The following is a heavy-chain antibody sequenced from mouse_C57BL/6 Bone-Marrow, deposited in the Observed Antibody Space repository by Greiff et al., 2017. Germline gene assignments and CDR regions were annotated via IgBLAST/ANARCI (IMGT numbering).Heavy chain of an antibody. D-gene: IGHD1-1*01. J-gene: IGHJ3*01. CDR1: GFTFSDYY. CDR3: ARQDYYGSSGFAY. Sequence: EVQLVESGGGLVQPGGSLKLSCAASGFTFSDYYMYWVRQTPEKRLEWVAYISNGGGSTYYPDNVKGRFTISRDNAKNTLYLQMSRLKSEDTAMYYCARQDYYGSSGFAYWGQGTLVTVSA. CDR2: ISNGGGST. V-gene: IGHV5-12*01.